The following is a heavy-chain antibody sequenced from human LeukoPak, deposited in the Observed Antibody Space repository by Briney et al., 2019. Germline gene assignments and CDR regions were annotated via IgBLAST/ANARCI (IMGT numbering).Heavy chain of an antibody. CDR3: TTAPSGSIVVVPAAINYHGMDV. Sequence: PGGSLRLSCAASGFTFSNARMSWVRQAPGKGLEWVGRIKSKTDGGTTDYAAPVKGRFTISRDDSKNTLYLQMNSLKTEDTAVYYCTTAPSGSIVVVPAAINYHGMDVWGQGTTVTVSS. D-gene: IGHD2-2*01. CDR2: IKSKTDGGTT. J-gene: IGHJ6*02. V-gene: IGHV3-15*01. CDR1: GFTFSNAR.